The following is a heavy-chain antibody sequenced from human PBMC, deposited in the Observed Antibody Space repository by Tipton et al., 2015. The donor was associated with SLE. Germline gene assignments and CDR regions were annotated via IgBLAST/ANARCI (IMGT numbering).Heavy chain of an antibody. CDR2: VWYDGSNK. Sequence: SGFTFSSYGMHWVRQAPGKGLEWVAVVWYDGSNKYYADSVKGRFTISRDNSKNTLYLQMNSLRAEDTAVYYCAGSSWYCLGMDVWSQGTTVTVSS. CDR3: AGSSWYCLGMDV. V-gene: IGHV3-33*01. J-gene: IGHJ6*02. CDR1: GFTFSSYG. D-gene: IGHD6-13*01.